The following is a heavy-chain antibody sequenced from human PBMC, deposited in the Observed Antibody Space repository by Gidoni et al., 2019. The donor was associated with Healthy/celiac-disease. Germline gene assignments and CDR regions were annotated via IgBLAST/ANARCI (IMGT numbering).Heavy chain of an antibody. CDR3: ARGRKSRRNWFDP. CDR1: GGSFSGYY. CDR2: INHSGST. V-gene: IGHV4-34*01. J-gene: IGHJ5*02. D-gene: IGHD6-13*01. Sequence: QVQLQQWGAGLLKPSETLSLTCAVYGGSFSGYYWSWIRQPPGKGLEWIGEINHSGSTNYNPSLKSRVTISVDTSKNQFSLKLSSETAADTAVYYCARGRKSRRNWFDPWGQGTLVTVSS.